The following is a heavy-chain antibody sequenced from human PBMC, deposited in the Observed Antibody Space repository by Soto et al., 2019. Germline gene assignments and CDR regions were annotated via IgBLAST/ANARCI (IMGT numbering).Heavy chain of an antibody. Sequence: PSETLSLTCTVSGGSISSYYWSWIRQPPGKGLEWIGYIYYSGSTNYNPSLKSRVTISVDTSKNQFSLKLSSVTAADTAVYYCARYGTWIQLWNQIKDNWFDPWGQGTLVTVSS. V-gene: IGHV4-59*12. CDR3: ARYGTWIQLWNQIKDNWFDP. D-gene: IGHD5-18*01. J-gene: IGHJ5*02. CDR2: IYYSGST. CDR1: GGSISSYY.